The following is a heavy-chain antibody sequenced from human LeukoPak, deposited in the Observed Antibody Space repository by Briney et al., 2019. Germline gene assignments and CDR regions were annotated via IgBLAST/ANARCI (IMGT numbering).Heavy chain of an antibody. CDR3: ARHSTMIVVFDYYYYMDV. V-gene: IGHV3-48*04. CDR2: ISSSSSTI. J-gene: IGHJ6*03. Sequence: GGSLRLSCAASGFTFSSYSMNWVRQAPGKGLEWVSYISSSSSTIYYADSVKGRFTISRDNAKNSLYLQMNSLRAEDTAVYYCARHSTMIVVFDYYYYMDVWGKGTTVTVSS. D-gene: IGHD3-22*01. CDR1: GFTFSSYS.